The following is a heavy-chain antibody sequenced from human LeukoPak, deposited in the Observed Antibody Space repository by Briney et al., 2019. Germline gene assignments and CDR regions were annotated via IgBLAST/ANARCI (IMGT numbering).Heavy chain of an antibody. CDR2: IKSKTDGGTT. CDR3: TTALWFGELGYRYYFDY. Sequence: PVGSLTLSCAASGLTFSNAWMSWIRQAPGKGLEWVGRIKSKTDGGTTDYAAPVKGRFTISRDNSKNTLYLQMNSLKTEDTAVYYCTTALWFGELGYRYYFDYWGQGTLVTVSS. D-gene: IGHD3-10*01. V-gene: IGHV3-15*01. CDR1: GLTFSNAW. J-gene: IGHJ4*02.